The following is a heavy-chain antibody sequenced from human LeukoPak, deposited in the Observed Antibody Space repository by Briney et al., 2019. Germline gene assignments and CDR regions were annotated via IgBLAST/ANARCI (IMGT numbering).Heavy chain of an antibody. CDR3: ARVITFGGVIDAFDY. V-gene: IGHV1-46*01. CDR1: GYTFTSYY. D-gene: IGHD3-16*02. CDR2: INPSGGST. Sequence: ASVKVSCKASGYTFTSYYMHWVRHAPRQGLEWMGIINPSGGSTSYAQKFQGRVTMTRDTSTSTVYMELSSLRSEDTAVYYCARVITFGGVIDAFDYWGQGTLVTVSS. J-gene: IGHJ4*02.